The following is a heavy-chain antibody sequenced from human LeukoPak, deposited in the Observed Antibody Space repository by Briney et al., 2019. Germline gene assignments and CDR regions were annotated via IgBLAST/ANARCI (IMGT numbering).Heavy chain of an antibody. Sequence: GASVKVSCKASGGTFSSYAISWVRQAPGQGLEWMGGIIPIFGTANYAQEFQGRVTITADKSTSTAYMELSSLRSEDTAVYYCARHYGDYRYFDYWGQGTLVTVSS. CDR2: IIPIFGTA. J-gene: IGHJ4*02. V-gene: IGHV1-69*06. CDR1: GGTFSSYA. CDR3: ARHYGDYRYFDY. D-gene: IGHD4-17*01.